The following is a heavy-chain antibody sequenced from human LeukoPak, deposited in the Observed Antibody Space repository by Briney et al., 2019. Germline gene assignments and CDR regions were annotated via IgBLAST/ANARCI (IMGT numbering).Heavy chain of an antibody. CDR3: ARAGVDTSGYYYQGFDY. V-gene: IGHV3-7*01. J-gene: IGHJ4*02. CDR1: GFTFSSYS. Sequence: GGSLRLSCAASGFTFSSYSMNWVRQAPGKGLEWVANIKRDGSGKYYVDSVKGRFTISRDNAKNSLYLQVNSLTAEDTAVYYCARAGVDTSGYYYQGFDYWGQGTLVTVSS. D-gene: IGHD3-3*01. CDR2: IKRDGSGK.